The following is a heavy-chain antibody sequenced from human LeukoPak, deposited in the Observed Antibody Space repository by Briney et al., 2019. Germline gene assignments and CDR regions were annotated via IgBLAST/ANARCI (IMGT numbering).Heavy chain of an antibody. CDR3: ARGQWLVPLGTNWFDP. Sequence: SQTLSLTCAISGDSVSSNSAAWNWIRQSPSRGLEWLGRTYYRSKWYNDYAVSVKSRITINPDTSKNQFSLQLNSVTPEDTAVYYCARGQWLVPLGTNWFDPWGQGTLVTVSS. CDR2: TYYRSKWYN. V-gene: IGHV6-1*01. CDR1: GDSVSSNSAA. J-gene: IGHJ5*02. D-gene: IGHD6-19*01.